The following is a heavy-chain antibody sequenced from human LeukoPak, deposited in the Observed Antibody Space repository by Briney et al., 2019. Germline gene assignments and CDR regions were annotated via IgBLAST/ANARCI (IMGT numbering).Heavy chain of an antibody. Sequence: GESLKISCKGSGYSFTSYCISRVRQMPGKGLEWMGRIDPSDSYTNYSPSFQGHVTISADKSISTAYLQWSSLKASDTAMYYCARQGGGYCSSTSCLYYFDYWGQGTLVTVSS. J-gene: IGHJ4*02. V-gene: IGHV5-10-1*01. CDR3: ARQGGGYCSSTSCLYYFDY. CDR1: GYSFTSYC. D-gene: IGHD2-2*03. CDR2: IDPSDSYT.